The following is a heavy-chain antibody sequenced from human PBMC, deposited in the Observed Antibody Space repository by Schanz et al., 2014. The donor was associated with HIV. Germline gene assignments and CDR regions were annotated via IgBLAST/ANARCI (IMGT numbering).Heavy chain of an antibody. CDR1: GFTFMSHT. CDR2: ISDRSDYL. CDR3: YGDESGY. V-gene: IGHV3-21*01. J-gene: IGHJ4*02. D-gene: IGHD4-17*01. Sequence: VQLVESGGGLVKPGASLRLSCAASGFTFMSHTMNWVRQAPGKGLEWVSSISDRSDYLYYADSVKGRFTISRDNSKNTLYLQMNSLRAEDTAVYYCYGDESGYWGQGTLVTVSS.